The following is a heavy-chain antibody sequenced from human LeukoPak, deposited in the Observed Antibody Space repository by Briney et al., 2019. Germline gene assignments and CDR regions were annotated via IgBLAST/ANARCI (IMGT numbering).Heavy chain of an antibody. J-gene: IGHJ4*02. CDR1: GVSIGSHY. Sequence: SETLSLTCTISGVSIGSHYWSWIRQSPGRGLEWIGCVYNSGTTVYNPSLTGRVTISVDTSKNQYSLNLRSVTAADAAVYYCARDAYWGQGILVTVSS. CDR3: ARDAY. V-gene: IGHV4-59*11. CDR2: VYNSGTT.